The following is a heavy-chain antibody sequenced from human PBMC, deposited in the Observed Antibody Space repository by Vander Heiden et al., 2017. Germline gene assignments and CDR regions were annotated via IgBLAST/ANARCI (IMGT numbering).Heavy chain of an antibody. J-gene: IGHJ4*02. Sequence: EVQLLESGRGLVQPGGCLGLSCAASGFSFTSYAMSLVRPAPGKGLAWLSAISGSCGSTYYADSVKGRFTISRDNSKNPLYLQMNSLRAEDTAVYYCAKDSCTNGVCYTLPVDYWGQGTLVTVSS. CDR2: ISGSCGST. CDR1: GFSFTSYA. D-gene: IGHD2-8*01. CDR3: AKDSCTNGVCYTLPVDY. V-gene: IGHV3-23*01.